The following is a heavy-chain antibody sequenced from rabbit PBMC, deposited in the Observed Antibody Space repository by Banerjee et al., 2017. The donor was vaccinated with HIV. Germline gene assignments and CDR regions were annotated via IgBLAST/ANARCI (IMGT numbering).Heavy chain of an antibody. V-gene: IGHV1S45*01. D-gene: IGHD6-1*01. CDR2: IYGGSSSEI. J-gene: IGHJ4*01. CDR3: VRETEAYAGAAGYTYYFDL. Sequence: QEQLVESGGGLVQPEGSLTLTCTASGFSFSSSYWPCWVRQAPGKGLEWIACIYGGSSSEIWYASWAKGRFIISKTSSTTVTLQMTSLTAADTATYFCVRETEAYAGAAGYTYYFDLWGQGTLVTVS. CDR1: GFSFSSSYW.